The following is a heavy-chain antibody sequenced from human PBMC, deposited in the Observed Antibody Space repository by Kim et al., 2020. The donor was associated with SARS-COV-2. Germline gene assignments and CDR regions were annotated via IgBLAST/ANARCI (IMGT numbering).Heavy chain of an antibody. CDR3: AKDREYTHGYYYYYMDV. V-gene: IGHV3-43*02. J-gene: IGHJ6*03. CDR2: ISGDGGST. CDR1: GFTFDDYA. Sequence: GGSLRLSCAASGFTFDDYAMHWVRQAPGKGLEWVSLISGDGGSTDYADPVKGRFTISRDNSKNSLYLQMNSLRTEDTALYYCAKDREYTHGYYYYYMDVWGEGTTVTVSS. D-gene: IGHD3-10*01.